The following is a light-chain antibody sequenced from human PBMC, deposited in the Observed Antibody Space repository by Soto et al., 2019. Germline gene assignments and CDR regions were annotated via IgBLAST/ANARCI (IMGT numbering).Light chain of an antibody. J-gene: IGLJ1*01. CDR3: SSYAGSNNFV. Sequence: QSVLTQPASVSGSPGQSITISCTGTSSDVGGYKYVSWYQQHPGKAPKLMIYEVSNRPSGVSNRFSGSKSGNTASLIVSGLQAEDEADYYCSSYAGSNNFVFGTGTKVTVL. CDR1: SSDVGGYKY. V-gene: IGLV2-14*01. CDR2: EVS.